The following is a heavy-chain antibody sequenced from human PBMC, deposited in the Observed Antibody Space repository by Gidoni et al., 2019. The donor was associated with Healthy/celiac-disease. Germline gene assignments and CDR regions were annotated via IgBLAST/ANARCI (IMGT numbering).Heavy chain of an antibody. Sequence: QVQLVQSGAEVKKPGASVKVSCKASGYTFTGYYMHWVRQAPGQGLEWMGWINPNSGGTNYAQKFQGRVTMTRDTSISTAYMELSRLRSDDTAVYYCARDLTHYLVGATEWYYYYGMDVWGQGTTVTVSS. D-gene: IGHD1-26*01. J-gene: IGHJ6*02. CDR1: GYTFTGYY. V-gene: IGHV1-2*02. CDR2: INPNSGGT. CDR3: ARDLTHYLVGATEWYYYYGMDV.